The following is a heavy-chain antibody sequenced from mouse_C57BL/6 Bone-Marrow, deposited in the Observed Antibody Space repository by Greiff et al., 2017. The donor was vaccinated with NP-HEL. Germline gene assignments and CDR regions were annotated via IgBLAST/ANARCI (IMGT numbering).Heavy chain of an antibody. Sequence: EVKLVESGGGLVQPGGSLKLSCAASGFTFSDYYMYWVRQTPEKRLEWVAYISNGGGSTYYPDTVKGRFTIARDNAKNTLYLQMSRLKSEDTAMYYCATSPWFAYWGQGTLVTVSA. CDR2: ISNGGGST. V-gene: IGHV5-12*01. CDR1: GFTFSDYY. CDR3: ATSPWFAY. J-gene: IGHJ3*01.